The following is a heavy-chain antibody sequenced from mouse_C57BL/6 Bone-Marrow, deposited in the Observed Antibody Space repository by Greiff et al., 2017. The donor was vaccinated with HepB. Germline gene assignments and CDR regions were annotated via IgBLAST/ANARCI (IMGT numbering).Heavy chain of an antibody. CDR2: ISDGGSYT. J-gene: IGHJ3*01. D-gene: IGHD1-1*01. Sequence: EVKVEESGGGLVKPGGSLKLSCAASGFTFSSYAMSWVRPTPEKRLEWVATISDGGSYTYYPDNVKGRFTISRDNAKNNLYLQMSHLKSEDTAMYYCARDLITTVVATRGFAYWGQGTLVTVSA. CDR1: GFTFSSYA. CDR3: ARDLITTVVATRGFAY. V-gene: IGHV5-4*01.